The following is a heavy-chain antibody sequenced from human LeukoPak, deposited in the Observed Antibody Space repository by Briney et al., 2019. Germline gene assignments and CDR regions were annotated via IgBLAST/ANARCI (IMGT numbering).Heavy chain of an antibody. CDR3: ARDQGYYYDSTGYVFDS. J-gene: IGHJ4*02. V-gene: IGHV1-18*04. CDR2: INVYNGKT. D-gene: IGHD3-22*01. Sequence: ASVKVSCKASGYTFTGYYMHWVRQAPGQGLEWMSWINVYNGKTYYAQNFQGRVTMTTDTSTSTAYMELRNLRSDDSAVYYCARDQGYYYDSTGYVFDSWGQGTQVTVSS. CDR1: GYTFTGYY.